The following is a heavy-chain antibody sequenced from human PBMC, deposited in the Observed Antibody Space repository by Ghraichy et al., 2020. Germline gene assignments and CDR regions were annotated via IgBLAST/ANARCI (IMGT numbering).Heavy chain of an antibody. D-gene: IGHD1-26*01. J-gene: IGHJ3*02. V-gene: IGHV4-59*01. CDR2: IYYSGST. Sequence: SETRSLTCTVSGGSISSYYWSWIRQPPGKGLEWIGYIYYSGSTNYNPSLKSRVTISVDTSKNQFSLKLSSVTTADTAVYYCAREAGGYGRFPLNALAFDIWGQGTMVTVSS. CDR1: GGSISSYY. CDR3: AREAGGYGRFPLNALAFDI.